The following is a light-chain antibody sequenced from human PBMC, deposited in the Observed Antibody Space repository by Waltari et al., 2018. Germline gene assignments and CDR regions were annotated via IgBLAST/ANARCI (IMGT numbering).Light chain of an antibody. CDR2: LES. CDR1: ESVIYSSNNKNY. J-gene: IGKJ4*01. CDR3: QQYFDNPLT. Sequence: EIVMTQSPDSLAVPLGERATINCKASESVIYSSNNKNYLAWYQQKPGHPPKLRIYLESTRESGVPDRFSGSGSGTDFTLTINSLQAEDVAVYYCQQYFDNPLTFGGGTKVEIK. V-gene: IGKV4-1*01.